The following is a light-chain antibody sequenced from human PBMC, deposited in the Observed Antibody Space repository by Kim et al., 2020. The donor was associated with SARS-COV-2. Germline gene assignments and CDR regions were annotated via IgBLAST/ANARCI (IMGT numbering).Light chain of an antibody. Sequence: SVSPGESATLSCRASQSVSSNLAWYQQKTGQAPRLLIYGAFTRATGIPARFSGSGSGTEFTLTINSLQSEDFAVYYCQQYKNWPYTFGQGTKLEI. V-gene: IGKV3-15*01. CDR1: QSVSSN. CDR3: QQYKNWPYT. J-gene: IGKJ2*01. CDR2: GAF.